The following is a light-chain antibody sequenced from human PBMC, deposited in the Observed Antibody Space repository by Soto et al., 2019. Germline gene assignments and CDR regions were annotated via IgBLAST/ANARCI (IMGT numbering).Light chain of an antibody. CDR1: QSVSSY. Sequence: EIVLTQSPATLSLSPGERATLSCCASQSVSSYLAWYQQKPGQAPRLLIYDASNRATGIPARFSGSGSGTDFTLTISSLEPEDFAVYYCQLRSSWPPEVTFGQGTRLEIK. V-gene: IGKV3-11*01. CDR3: QLRSSWPPEVT. J-gene: IGKJ5*01. CDR2: DAS.